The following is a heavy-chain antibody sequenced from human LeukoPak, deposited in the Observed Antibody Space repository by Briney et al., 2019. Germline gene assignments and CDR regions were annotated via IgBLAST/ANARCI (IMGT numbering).Heavy chain of an antibody. CDR3: AKATAATAMELIFDY. V-gene: IGHV3-23*01. D-gene: IGHD5-18*01. CDR2: ISGSGGST. Sequence: GGSLRLSRAASGFTLSSHALSRVRQAPGKGLEWVSAISGSGGSTYYADSVKARCTISIYNSKNTRYLQMNSLRAEDTAVYYCAKATAATAMELIFDYWGQGTLVTVSS. J-gene: IGHJ4*02. CDR1: GFTLSSHA.